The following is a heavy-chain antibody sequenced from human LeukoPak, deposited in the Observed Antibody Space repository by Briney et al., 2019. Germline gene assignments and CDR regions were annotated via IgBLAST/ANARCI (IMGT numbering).Heavy chain of an antibody. CDR2: IYYRGTT. Sequence: SETLSLTCTASGVTFSSYNRIWIRKPPGKGLKWMGSIYYRGTTIYNPSFKSRVTISVDTYKNQFSLKLSYVTAADTAVYYCAGGGAARLHFQNWGQGTLVTVSS. CDR1: GVTFSSYN. V-gene: IGHV4-59*01. CDR3: AGGGAARLHFQN. D-gene: IGHD6-6*01. J-gene: IGHJ1*01.